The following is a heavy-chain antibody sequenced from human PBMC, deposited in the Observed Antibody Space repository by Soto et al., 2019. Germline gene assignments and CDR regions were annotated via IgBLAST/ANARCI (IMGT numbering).Heavy chain of an antibody. D-gene: IGHD4-4*01. J-gene: IGHJ6*02. CDR3: ARGRLASLQFNYGMDV. V-gene: IGHV4-34*01. Sequence: SETLSLTCAVYGGSFSGYYWSWIRQPPGKGLEWIGEINHSGSTNYNPSLKSRVTISVDTSKNQFSLKLSSVTAADTAVYYCARGRLASLQFNYGMDVWGQGTTVTVSS. CDR2: INHSGST. CDR1: GGSFSGYY.